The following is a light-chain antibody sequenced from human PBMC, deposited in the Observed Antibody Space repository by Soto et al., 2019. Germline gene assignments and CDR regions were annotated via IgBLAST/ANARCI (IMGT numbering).Light chain of an antibody. Sequence: AIQLTQSPSSLSASVGDRVTITCRASQDIRGALAWYQQKPGKAPKILIYDVSTLESGVPSRFSGRSSGTDFTLTISSLRPVDFATYYCQRFKSYPITFGQGTRLEIK. CDR1: QDIRGA. CDR3: QRFKSYPIT. CDR2: DVS. J-gene: IGKJ5*01. V-gene: IGKV1-13*02.